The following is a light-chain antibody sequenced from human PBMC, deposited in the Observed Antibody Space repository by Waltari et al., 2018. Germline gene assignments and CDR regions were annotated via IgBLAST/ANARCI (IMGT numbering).Light chain of an antibody. CDR2: DAS. CDR3: QQYNNWPRGT. Sequence: MVMTQSPLTLSVSPGERATLSCRASQSIGINLAWYQQKPGQAPRLLIPDASTRAAGIPARFTGSGSGTEFTLTISSLQSEDFAFYYCQQYNNWPRGTFGQGTKVEIK. CDR1: QSIGIN. V-gene: IGKV3-15*01. J-gene: IGKJ1*01.